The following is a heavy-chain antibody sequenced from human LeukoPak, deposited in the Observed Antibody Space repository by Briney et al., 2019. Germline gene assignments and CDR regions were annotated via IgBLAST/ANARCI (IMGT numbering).Heavy chain of an antibody. V-gene: IGHV3-15*01. CDR3: TLGGDSSGYYYVSIY. Sequence: GGSLRLSCAASGFTFSNAWMSWVRQAPGKGLEWVGRIKSKTDGGTTDYAAPVKGRFTISRDDSKNTLYLQMNSLKTEDTAVYYCTLGGDSSGYYYVSIYWGQGTLVTVSS. J-gene: IGHJ4*02. CDR1: GFTFSNAW. D-gene: IGHD3-22*01. CDR2: IKSKTDGGTT.